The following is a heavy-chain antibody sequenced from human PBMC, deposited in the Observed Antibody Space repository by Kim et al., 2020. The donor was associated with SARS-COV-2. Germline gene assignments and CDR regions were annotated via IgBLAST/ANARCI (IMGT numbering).Heavy chain of an antibody. J-gene: IGHJ6*02. CDR3: ARHGAPYNGMDV. Sequence: DYAVSVKRRITINPDTSKNQFSLHLQSVTPEDTAVYYCARHGAPYNGMDVWGQGTTVTVS. V-gene: IGHV6-1*01. D-gene: IGHD3-16*01.